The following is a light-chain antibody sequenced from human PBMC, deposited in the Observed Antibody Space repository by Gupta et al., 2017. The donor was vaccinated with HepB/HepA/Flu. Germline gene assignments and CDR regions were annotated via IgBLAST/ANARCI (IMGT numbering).Light chain of an antibody. Sequence: QALLTEPPAVSGAPVRKVTISCTGSSSNIGAIYDVHWYQQLTGTAPKLIFYDKNHRPSGANERFSSSSAGTSATPTTAGLAAEEEAYYYCTSYTRVNNSVIFGGGTRLTVL. V-gene: IGLV1-40*01. CDR2: DKN. J-gene: IGLJ2*01. CDR3: TSYTRVNNSVI. CDR1: SSNIGAIYD.